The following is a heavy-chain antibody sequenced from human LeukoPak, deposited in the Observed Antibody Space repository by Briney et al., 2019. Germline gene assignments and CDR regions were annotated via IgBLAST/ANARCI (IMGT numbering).Heavy chain of an antibody. D-gene: IGHD3-10*01. J-gene: IGHJ3*02. CDR1: GFTFSSYA. CDR2: ISYDGSNK. CDR3: ARELTMVRGVIGGFDI. Sequence: AGGSLRLSCAAPGFTFSSYAMHWVRQAPGKGLEWVAVISYDGSNKYYADSVKGRFTISRDNSKNTLYLQMNSLRAEDTAVYYCARELTMVRGVIGGFDIWGQGTMVTVSS. V-gene: IGHV3-30-3*01.